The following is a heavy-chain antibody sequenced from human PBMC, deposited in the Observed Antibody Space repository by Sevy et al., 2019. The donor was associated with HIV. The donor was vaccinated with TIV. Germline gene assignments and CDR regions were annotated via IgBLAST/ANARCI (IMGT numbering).Heavy chain of an antibody. V-gene: IGHV3-30*02. CDR3: AKGLGLVKGALLRAAI. D-gene: IGHD1-26*01. CDR2: IRYDGSTK. Sequence: GGSVRLSCAASGFTFRSDGMHWVRQAPGKGLEWVAFIRYDGSTKYYADSLKGRFTISRDNSKNTLYLKMNSLRGDETFLYYCAKGLGLVKGALLRAAIWGQGTMVTVSS. J-gene: IGHJ3*02. CDR1: GFTFRSDG.